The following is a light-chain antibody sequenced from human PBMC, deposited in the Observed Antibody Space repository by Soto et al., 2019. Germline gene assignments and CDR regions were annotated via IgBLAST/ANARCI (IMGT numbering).Light chain of an antibody. CDR3: CSYTSGSTFYV. CDR1: SSDVGGYDY. V-gene: IGLV2-14*01. CDR2: KAS. Sequence: QSVLPKPASVAGSPGQSITISCTGTSSDVGGYDYVSWYQQHPGKAPRLMIYKASNRPSGVSHRFSGSRSGNTASLTISGLQDEDEADYYCCSYTSGSTFYVLGIGTEVT. J-gene: IGLJ1*01.